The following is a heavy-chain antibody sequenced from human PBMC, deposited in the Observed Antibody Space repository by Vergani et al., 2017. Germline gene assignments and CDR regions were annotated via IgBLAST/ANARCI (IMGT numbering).Heavy chain of an antibody. D-gene: IGHD1-7*01. CDR1: GGSISSYY. CDR2: IYYSGST. CDR3: ARNRGPVRGTTSNYYYMDV. V-gene: IGHV4-59*01. Sequence: QVQLQESGPGLVKPSETLSLTCTVSGGSISSYYWRWIRQPPGKGLEWIGYIYYSGSTNYNPSLKRRVTISVDTSTNQFSLKLSSVTAADTAVYYCARNRGPVRGTTSNYYYMDVWGKGTTVTVSS. J-gene: IGHJ6*03.